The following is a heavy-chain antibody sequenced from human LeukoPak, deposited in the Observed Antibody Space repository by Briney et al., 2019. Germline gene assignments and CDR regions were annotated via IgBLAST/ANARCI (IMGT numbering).Heavy chain of an antibody. D-gene: IGHD5-24*01. CDR2: IYYSGST. CDR1: GDSISSYY. J-gene: IGHJ4*02. CDR3: ARLGGYKVQIDY. V-gene: IGHV4-59*01. Sequence: PSETLSLTCTISGDSISSYYWSWIRQPPGKGLEWIGYIYYSGSTNYNPSLKSRVTISVDTSKNQFSLKLSSVTAADTAVYYCARLGGYKVQIDYWGQGTLVTVSS.